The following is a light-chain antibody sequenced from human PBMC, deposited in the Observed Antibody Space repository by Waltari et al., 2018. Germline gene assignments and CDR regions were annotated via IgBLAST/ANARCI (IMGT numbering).Light chain of an antibody. Sequence: EIVLTQSTGTLSLSPGDRATLSGRDSQTFRTTYVAWYQQKPGQAPTLLIYGASSRATGIPDRFSGSGSGTDFSRTISSLEPEDFAVYYCQQYDISPLTFGGGTKVEIK. CDR2: GAS. CDR1: QTFRTTY. J-gene: IGKJ4*01. V-gene: IGKV3-20*01. CDR3: QQYDISPLT.